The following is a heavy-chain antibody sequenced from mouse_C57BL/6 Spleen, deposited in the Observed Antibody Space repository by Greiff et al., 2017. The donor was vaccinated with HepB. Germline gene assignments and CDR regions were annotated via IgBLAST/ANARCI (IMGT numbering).Heavy chain of an antibody. D-gene: IGHD2-5*01. CDR1: GYTFTSYW. V-gene: IGHV1-69*01. Sequence: QVQLQQPGAELVMPGASVKLSCKASGYTFTSYWMHWVKQRPGQGLEWIGEIDPSDSYTNYNQKFKGKSTLTVDKSSSTAYMQLGSLTSEDSAVYYCARGGSKNYFDYWGQGTTLTVSS. CDR2: IDPSDSYT. J-gene: IGHJ2*01. CDR3: ARGGSKNYFDY.